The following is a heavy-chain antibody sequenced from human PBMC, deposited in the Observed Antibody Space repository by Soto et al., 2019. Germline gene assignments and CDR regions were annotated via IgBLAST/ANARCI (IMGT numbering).Heavy chain of an antibody. J-gene: IGHJ6*02. CDR2: IIPMFETV. CDR3: ARGLRTGNYGMDV. D-gene: IGHD2-15*01. Sequence: QEQLLQSGAEVRKPGSSVKVSCKASGGTFDNYAVSWVRQAPGQGLEWMGGIIPMFETVNYAQRFQGRLTIAADESTSTAYMELTGLTSADTAIYFCARGLRTGNYGMDVWGQGTTVTVSS. CDR1: GGTFDNYA. V-gene: IGHV1-69*01.